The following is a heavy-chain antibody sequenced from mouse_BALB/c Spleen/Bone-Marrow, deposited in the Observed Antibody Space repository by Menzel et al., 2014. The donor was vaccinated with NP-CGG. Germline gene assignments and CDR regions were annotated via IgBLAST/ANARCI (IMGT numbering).Heavy chain of an antibody. J-gene: IGHJ4*01. D-gene: IGHD2-4*01. CDR1: GFAFSSYD. CDR2: ISSGGSYT. Sequence: DVQLVESGGGLVKPGGSLKLSCAASGFAFSSYDMSWVRQTPEERLEWVATISSGGSYTYYPDSVKGRFTISRDNARNTLCLQMSSLRSEDTALYYCARHLITYAMDYWGQGTSVTVSS. CDR3: ARHLITYAMDY. V-gene: IGHV5-9*02.